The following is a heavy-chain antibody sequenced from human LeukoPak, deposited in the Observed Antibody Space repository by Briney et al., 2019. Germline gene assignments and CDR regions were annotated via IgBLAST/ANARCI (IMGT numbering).Heavy chain of an antibody. CDR3: ARAIPFGPAPDY. J-gene: IGHJ4*02. V-gene: IGHV3-7*03. CDR2: IKQDGSQK. Sequence: GGSLRLSCEASGFTFSTYWMKWVRQAPGKGLEWVANIKQDGSQKYYVDSVKGRFIISRDNAKNSLYLQMNSVRAEDTAVYYCARAIPFGPAPDYWGQETLVTVSS. D-gene: IGHD3-10*01. CDR1: GFTFSTYW.